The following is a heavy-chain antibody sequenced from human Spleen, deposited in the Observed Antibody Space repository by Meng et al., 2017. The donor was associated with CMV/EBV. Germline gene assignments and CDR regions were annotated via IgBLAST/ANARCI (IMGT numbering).Heavy chain of an antibody. Sequence: SGPTLVKPTQTLTLTCTFSGFSLSTSGVGVGWIRQPPGKALEWLALTYWNDDKRYSPSLKSRLTITKDTSKNQVVLTMTNMDPVDTATYYCAHRPQGYIDYDWFDPWGQGTLVTVSS. CDR3: AHRPQGYIDYDWFDP. V-gene: IGHV2-5*01. D-gene: IGHD4/OR15-4a*01. CDR2: TYWNDDK. J-gene: IGHJ5*02. CDR1: GFSLSTSGVG.